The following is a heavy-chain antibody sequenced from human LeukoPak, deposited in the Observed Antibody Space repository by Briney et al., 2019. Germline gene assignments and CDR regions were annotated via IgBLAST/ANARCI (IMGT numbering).Heavy chain of an antibody. Sequence: ASVKVSCKASGYTFTGYYMHWVRQAPGQGLEWMGWINPNSGGTNYAQKFQGRVTMTRDTSISTAYMELSRLRSDDTAAYYCARVGPAQQLDFDYWGQGTLVTVSS. CDR1: GYTFTGYY. CDR3: ARVGPAQQLDFDY. CDR2: INPNSGGT. D-gene: IGHD6-13*01. V-gene: IGHV1-2*02. J-gene: IGHJ4*02.